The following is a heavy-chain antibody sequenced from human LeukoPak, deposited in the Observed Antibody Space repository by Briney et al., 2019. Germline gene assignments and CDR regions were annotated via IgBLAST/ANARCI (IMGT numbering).Heavy chain of an antibody. CDR3: AREGITMVRGVIPSDAFDI. D-gene: IGHD3-10*01. J-gene: IGHJ3*02. CDR1: GFAFSSYG. Sequence: PGGSLRLSCAASGFAFSSYGMHWVRQAPGKGLEWVAVIWYDGSNKYYADSVKGRFTISRDNSKNTLYLQMNSQRAEDTAVYYCAREGITMVRGVIPSDAFDIWGQGTMVTVSS. CDR2: IWYDGSNK. V-gene: IGHV3-33*01.